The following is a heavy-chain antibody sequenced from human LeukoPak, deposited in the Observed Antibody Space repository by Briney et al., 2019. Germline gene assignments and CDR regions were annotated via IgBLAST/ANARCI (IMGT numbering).Heavy chain of an antibody. CDR3: ARVLGYQRGAWFDP. CDR1: GGSISSYY. J-gene: IGHJ5*02. V-gene: IGHV4-59*12. D-gene: IGHD2-2*01. Sequence: SETLSLTCTVSGGSISSYYWSWIRQPPGKGLEWIGYIYYSGSTNYNPSLKSRVTISVDTSKNQFSLKLSSVTAADTAVYYCARVLGYQRGAWFDPWGQGTLVTVSS. CDR2: IYYSGST.